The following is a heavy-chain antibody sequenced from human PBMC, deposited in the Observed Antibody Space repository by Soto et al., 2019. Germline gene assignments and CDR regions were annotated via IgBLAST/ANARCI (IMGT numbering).Heavy chain of an antibody. CDR3: ARGQRFSDWFDL. J-gene: IGHJ5*02. Sequence: PSETLSLTCTVSGGAINSYYWTWIRQPAGKGLEWIGRIYSSGSTKYNPSLQSRVTMSLDTSKNQFSLRLTSVTAADTAVYYCARGQRFSDWFDLWGQGTLVTVSS. CDR2: IYSSGST. CDR1: GGAINSYY. V-gene: IGHV4-4*07. D-gene: IGHD3-3*01.